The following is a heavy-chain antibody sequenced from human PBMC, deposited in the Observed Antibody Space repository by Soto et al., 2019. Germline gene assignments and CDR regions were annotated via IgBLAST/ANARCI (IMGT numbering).Heavy chain of an antibody. CDR1: GGSLSGYY. Sequence: QVQLQQWGAGLLKPSETLSLTCAVYGGSLSGYYWSWIRQPPGKALEWIGESNYSGNTNYNPSLKSRVTISVDTSKNQLFLNLSSVTAADTAMYYCARHHVRGRTIAGAAEFWGQGTLVTVSS. CDR3: ARHHVRGRTIAGAAEF. D-gene: IGHD1-26*01. V-gene: IGHV4-34*01. J-gene: IGHJ4*02. CDR2: SNYSGNT.